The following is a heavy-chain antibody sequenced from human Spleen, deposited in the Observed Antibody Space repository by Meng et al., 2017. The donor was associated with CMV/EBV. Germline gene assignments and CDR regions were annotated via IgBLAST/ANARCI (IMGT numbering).Heavy chain of an antibody. Sequence: EFDFIHFGIHWVRQAPGKGLEWVALIWYDGSTKYYADSVKGRFTISRDTSENTVSLYMNGLRAEDTAVYYCAKEKNVIEVRRRYFDDWGRGTLVTVSS. CDR1: EFDFIHFG. D-gene: IGHD1-14*01. V-gene: IGHV3-33*06. CDR2: IWYDGSTK. CDR3: AKEKNVIEVRRRYFDD. J-gene: IGHJ4*02.